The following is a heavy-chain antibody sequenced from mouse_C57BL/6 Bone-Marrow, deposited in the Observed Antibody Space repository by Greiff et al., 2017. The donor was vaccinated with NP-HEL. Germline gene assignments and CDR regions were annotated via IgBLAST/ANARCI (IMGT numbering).Heavy chain of an antibody. CDR2: ISSGGSYT. V-gene: IGHV5-6*01. Sequence: EVKVVESGGDLVKPGGSLTLSCAASGFTFSSYGMSWVRQTPDKRLEWVATISSGGSYTYYPDSVKGRFTISRDNAKNTLYLQMSSLKSEDTAMYYCARQGYQFAYWGQGTLVTVSA. CDR1: GFTFSSYG. J-gene: IGHJ3*01. D-gene: IGHD2-2*01. CDR3: ARQGYQFAY.